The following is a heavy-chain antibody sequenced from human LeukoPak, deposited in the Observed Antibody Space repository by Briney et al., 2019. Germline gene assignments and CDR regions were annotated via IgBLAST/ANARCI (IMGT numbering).Heavy chain of an antibody. V-gene: IGHV3-48*01. Sequence: PGGSLRLSCAASGFTFSSYSMNWVRQAPGEGLEWVSYISSSSSTIYYADSVKGRFTISRDNAKNSLHLQMNSLRAEDTAVYYCARDLASSSSTLAPDYWGQGTLVTVSS. D-gene: IGHD6-13*01. CDR2: ISSSSSTI. CDR1: GFTFSSYS. CDR3: ARDLASSSSTLAPDY. J-gene: IGHJ4*02.